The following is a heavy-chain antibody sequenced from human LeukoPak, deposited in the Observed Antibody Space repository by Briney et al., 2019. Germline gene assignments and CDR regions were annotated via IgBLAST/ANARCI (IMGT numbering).Heavy chain of an antibody. CDR1: GFTFSDYY. V-gene: IGHV3-11*05. J-gene: IGHJ4*02. D-gene: IGHD5-18*01. Sequence: KSGGSLRLSCAASGFTFSDYYMSWIRQAPGKGLEWVSYISSSRASQSDYADSVKSRFTISRDNAKNSLYLQMNNLRGEDTAVYYCARVGYSYGVLDYWGQGILVTVSS. CDR2: ISSSRASQS. CDR3: ARVGYSYGVLDY.